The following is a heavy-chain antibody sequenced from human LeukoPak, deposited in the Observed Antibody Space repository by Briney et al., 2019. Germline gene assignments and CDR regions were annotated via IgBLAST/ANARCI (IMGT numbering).Heavy chain of an antibody. CDR1: GFTFSSYS. Sequence: GGSLRLSCAASGFTFSSYSMNWVCQAPGKGLEWVSSISSSSSYIYYADSVKGRFTISRDNAKNSLYLQMNSLRAEDTAVYYCATTHRFYCSSTSCYSSRGAFDIWGQGTMVTVSS. V-gene: IGHV3-21*01. CDR2: ISSSSSYI. CDR3: ATTHRFYCSSTSCYSSRGAFDI. J-gene: IGHJ3*02. D-gene: IGHD2-2*01.